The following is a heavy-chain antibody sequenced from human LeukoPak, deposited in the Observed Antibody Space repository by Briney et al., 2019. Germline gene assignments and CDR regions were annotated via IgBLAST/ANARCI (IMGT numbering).Heavy chain of an antibody. CDR1: GGSISSSNW. D-gene: IGHD1-26*01. J-gene: IGHJ4*02. CDR3: ARVEGSGSYIFDY. CDR2: IYHSGST. V-gene: IGHV4-4*02. Sequence: PSETLSLTCAVSGGSISSSNWWSWVRQPPVKGLEWIGEIYHSGSTNYNPSLKSRVTISVDKSKNQFSLKLSSVTAADTAVYYCARVEGSGSYIFDYWGQGTLVTVSS.